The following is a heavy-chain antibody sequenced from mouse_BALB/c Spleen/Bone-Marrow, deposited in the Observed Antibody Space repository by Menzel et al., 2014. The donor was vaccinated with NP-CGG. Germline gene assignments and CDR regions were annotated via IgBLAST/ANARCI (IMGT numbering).Heavy chain of an antibody. CDR2: INPYNGGT. CDR3: ASYYGSTWYFDV. D-gene: IGHD1-1*01. J-gene: IGHJ1*01. V-gene: IGHV1-18*01. CDR1: GYSFTGYT. Sequence: VQLKESGPELVKPGASMKISCKASGYSFTGYTMNWVKQSHGKNLEWIGLINPYNGGTTYNQYFKGKATLTVDGSSSTAYMELLSLTSEDSAVYYCASYYGSTWYFDVWGAGTTVTVSS.